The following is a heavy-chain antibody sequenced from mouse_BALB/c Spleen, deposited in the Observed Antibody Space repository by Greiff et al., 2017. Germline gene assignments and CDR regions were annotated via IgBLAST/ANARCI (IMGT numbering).Heavy chain of an antibody. J-gene: IGHJ2*01. V-gene: IGHV1S135*01. Sequence: VLLKESGPELMKPGASVKISCKASGYSFTSYYMHWVKQSHGKSLEWIGYIDPFNGGTSYNQKFKGKATLTVDKSSSTAYMHLSSLTSEDSAVYYCARQDYYGSSYLDYWGQGTTLTVSS. D-gene: IGHD1-1*01. CDR3: ARQDYYGSSYLDY. CDR2: IDPFNGGT. CDR1: GYSFTSYY.